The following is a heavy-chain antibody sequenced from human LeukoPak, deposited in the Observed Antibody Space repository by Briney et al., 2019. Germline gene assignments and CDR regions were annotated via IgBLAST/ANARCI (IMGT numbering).Heavy chain of an antibody. J-gene: IGHJ4*02. Sequence: SETLSLTCTVSGVSITTYYWSWIRQPPGKGLEWIGYIYYSGSTNYNPSLKSRVTISVDTSKNQFSLKLSSVTAADTAVYYCARDKRGGGPDYWGQGTLVTVSS. V-gene: IGHV4-59*01. D-gene: IGHD3-16*01. CDR2: IYYSGST. CDR1: GVSITTYY. CDR3: ARDKRGGGPDY.